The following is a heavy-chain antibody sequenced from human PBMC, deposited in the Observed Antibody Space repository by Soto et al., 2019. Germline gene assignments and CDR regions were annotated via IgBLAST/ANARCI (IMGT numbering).Heavy chain of an antibody. D-gene: IGHD1-26*01. V-gene: IGHV3-23*01. Sequence: GGSLGLPCAASVFHFSSYAMSWGRQAPGKGLEWFLAISGSGGSTYYADSVKGRFTISRDNSKNTLYLQMNSLRAEDTAVYYCAKDVVVGATTIYYYYYYGMDVWGQGTTVTVSS. J-gene: IGHJ6*02. CDR3: AKDVVVGATTIYYYYYYGMDV. CDR2: ISGSGGST. CDR1: VFHFSSYA.